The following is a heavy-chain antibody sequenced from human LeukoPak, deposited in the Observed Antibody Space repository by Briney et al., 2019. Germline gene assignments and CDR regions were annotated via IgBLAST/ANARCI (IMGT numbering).Heavy chain of an antibody. V-gene: IGHV4-39*01. CDR1: GGSISSSSYY. J-gene: IGHJ4*02. Sequence: SETLSLTCTVSGGSISSSSYYWGWIRQPPGKGLEWIVSLFYSGSTYHDPSLKSRVTISVDTSKNQFSLKVTSVTAADTAVYYCARHSRYGLYYFDYWGQGTLVTVSS. CDR3: ARHSRYGLYYFDY. CDR2: LFYSGST. D-gene: IGHD5-18*01.